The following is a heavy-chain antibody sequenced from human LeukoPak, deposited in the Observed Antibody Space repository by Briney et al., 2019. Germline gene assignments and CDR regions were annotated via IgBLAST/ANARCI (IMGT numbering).Heavy chain of an antibody. Sequence: SRTLSLTCAISGDSVSSNSAAWNWIRQSPSRGLEWLGRTYYRSKWYNDYAVSVKSRITINPDTSKNQFSLQLNSVTPEDTAVYYCARGSSWPTPVPFDYWGQGTLVTVSS. D-gene: IGHD6-13*01. CDR3: ARGSSWPTPVPFDY. CDR2: TYYRSKWYN. CDR1: GDSVSSNSAA. J-gene: IGHJ4*02. V-gene: IGHV6-1*01.